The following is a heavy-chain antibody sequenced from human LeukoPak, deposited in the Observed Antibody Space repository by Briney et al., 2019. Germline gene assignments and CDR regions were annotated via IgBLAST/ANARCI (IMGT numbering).Heavy chain of an antibody. CDR3: AKRGVVIRVILVGFHKEAYYFDS. D-gene: IGHD3-22*01. J-gene: IGHJ4*02. V-gene: IGHV3-23*01. CDR1: GITLSNYG. CDR2: ISDSGGRT. Sequence: GGSLRLSCAVSGITLSNYGMSWVRQAPGKGLEWVAGISDSGGRTNYADSVKGRFAVSRDNPRNTLYLQKNSLRAEDTAVYFCAKRGVVIRVILVGFHKEAYYFDSWGQGALVTVSS.